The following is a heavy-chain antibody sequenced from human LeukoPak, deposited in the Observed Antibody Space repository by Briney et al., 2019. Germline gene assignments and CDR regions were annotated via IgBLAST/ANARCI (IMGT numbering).Heavy chain of an antibody. V-gene: IGHV3-21*01. CDR2: ISSSSSYI. CDR3: ARDISYFGAFDI. D-gene: IGHD3-9*01. CDR1: GFTFSSYS. Sequence: GGSQRLSCAASGFTFSSYSMNWVRQAPGKGLEWVSSISSSSSYIYYADSVKGRFTISRDNAKNSLYLQMNSLRAEDTAVYYCARDISYFGAFDIWGQGTMVTVSS. J-gene: IGHJ3*02.